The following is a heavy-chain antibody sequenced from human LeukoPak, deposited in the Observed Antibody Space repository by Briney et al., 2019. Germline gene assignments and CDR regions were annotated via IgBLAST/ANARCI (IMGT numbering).Heavy chain of an antibody. V-gene: IGHV3-33*01. CDR3: ARIRFGEVVYGMDV. D-gene: IGHD3-10*01. CDR1: GFTFSSYD. Sequence: TGGSLRLSCAASGFTFSSYDMHWVRQAPGKGLEWVAVIWYDGSNKYYADSVKGRFTISRDNSKNTLYLQMNSLRAEDTAVYYCARIRFGEVVYGMDVWGKGTTVTVSS. J-gene: IGHJ6*04. CDR2: IWYDGSNK.